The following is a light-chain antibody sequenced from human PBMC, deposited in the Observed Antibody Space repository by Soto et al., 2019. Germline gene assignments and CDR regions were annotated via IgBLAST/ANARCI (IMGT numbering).Light chain of an antibody. Sequence: DIEMTQSPSTLPASVGDTVTITCRAGQTIGSWLAWYQQKLGRAPKLLIYDASTLESGVPSRFSGSGSGTKFTLTIPSLQLDDFATYYCQQYSSFSTFGQGT. CDR2: DAS. CDR3: QQYSSFST. CDR1: QTIGSW. V-gene: IGKV1-5*01. J-gene: IGKJ1*01.